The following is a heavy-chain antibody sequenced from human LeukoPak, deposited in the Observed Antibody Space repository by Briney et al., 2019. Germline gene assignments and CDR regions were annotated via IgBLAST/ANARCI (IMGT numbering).Heavy chain of an antibody. D-gene: IGHD1-26*01. V-gene: IGHV4-31*03. Sequence: SQTLSLTCTVSGVSISSGGYYCSWIRQHPGKDLEWIGYIYYSGSTYYNPSLKRRVTISVDTSKNQFSLKLSSVTAADTAVYYCARDCCPSSRELPPGWFAPWGQGTLVTVSS. CDR1: GVSISSGGYY. CDR2: IYYSGST. J-gene: IGHJ5*02. CDR3: ARDCCPSSRELPPGWFAP.